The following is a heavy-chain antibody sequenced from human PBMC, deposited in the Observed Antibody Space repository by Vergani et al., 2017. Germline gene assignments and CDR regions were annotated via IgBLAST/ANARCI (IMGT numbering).Heavy chain of an antibody. Sequence: EVQLLESGGGLVQPGGSLRLSCAASGFTFSSYAMSWVRQAPGKGLEWVSVIYSGGSSTYYADSVKGRFTISRDNSKNTLDLQMNSLRAEDTAVYYCARISSGWENNAFDIWGQGTMVTVSS. J-gene: IGHJ3*02. D-gene: IGHD6-19*01. CDR2: IYSGGSST. V-gene: IGHV3-23*03. CDR1: GFTFSSYA. CDR3: ARISSGWENNAFDI.